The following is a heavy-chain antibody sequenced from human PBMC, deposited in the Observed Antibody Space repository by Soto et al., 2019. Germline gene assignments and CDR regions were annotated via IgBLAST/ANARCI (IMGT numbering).Heavy chain of an antibody. J-gene: IGHJ4*02. CDR3: AKDRNYPRDQFHY. CDR2: ISANGQGI. V-gene: IGHV3-23*01. D-gene: IGHD1-7*01. CDR1: GFTFSTCA. Sequence: HPGGSLRLSCAASGFTFSTCALSWVRQAPGKGLEWVSAISANGQGIYYADSVRGRFTISRDNSKNTIFLHMDSLRAEDTAVHYCAKDRNYPRDQFHYWGQGTLVTASS.